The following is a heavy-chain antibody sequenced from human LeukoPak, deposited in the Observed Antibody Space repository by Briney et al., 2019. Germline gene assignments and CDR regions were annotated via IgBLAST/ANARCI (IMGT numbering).Heavy chain of an antibody. Sequence: SETLSLTCSVSGGSVSSDSYYWSWIRQPPGKGLEWIRYIYYSGSTNYNPSLKSRVIISIDTSKNQFSLKLSSVTAADTAVYYCARVSGSYPYYFDYWGQGTLVTVSS. CDR2: IYYSGST. V-gene: IGHV4-61*01. D-gene: IGHD1-26*01. CDR3: ARVSGSYPYYFDY. J-gene: IGHJ4*02. CDR1: GGSVSSDSYY.